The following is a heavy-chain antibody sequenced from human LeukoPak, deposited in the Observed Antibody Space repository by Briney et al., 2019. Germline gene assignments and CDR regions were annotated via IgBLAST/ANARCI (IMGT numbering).Heavy chain of an antibody. CDR1: GFTFSDHF. CDR3: ASIRGTFGY. J-gene: IGHJ4*02. D-gene: IGHD1-26*01. Sequence: PGGSLRLSCAASGFTFSDHFLDWVRQAPGKGLEWVARTRNKANSYITEYAASVKGRFTISRDDTKNLLYLQMSSLKTDDTAMYYCASIRGTFGYWGEGTLVTVSS. V-gene: IGHV3-72*01. CDR2: TRNKANSYIT.